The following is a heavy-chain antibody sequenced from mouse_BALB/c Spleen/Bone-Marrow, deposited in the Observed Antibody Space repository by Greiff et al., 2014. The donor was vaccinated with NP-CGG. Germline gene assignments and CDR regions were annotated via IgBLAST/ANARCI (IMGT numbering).Heavy chain of an antibody. CDR1: GYTFSNYW. CDR3: ARGLPLDF. V-gene: IGHV1-9*01. J-gene: IGHJ2*01. D-gene: IGHD2-4*01. CDR2: ILPGSGTT. Sequence: QVQLQQSGAELMKPGASVKISCKATGYTFSNYWIEWVKQRPGHGLEWIGEILPGSGTTNYNEKFDDKAAFTADTSSNTAYMQLSSLTSEDCAVYYCARGLPLDFWGQGTTLTVSS.